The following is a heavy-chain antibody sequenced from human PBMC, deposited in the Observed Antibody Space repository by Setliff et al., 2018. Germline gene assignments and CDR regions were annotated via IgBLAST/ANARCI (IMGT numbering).Heavy chain of an antibody. V-gene: IGHV1-18*01. CDR1: GYTFTNYG. J-gene: IGHJ4*02. Sequence: ASVKVSCKASGYTFTNYGVNWVRQAPGQGLEWLGWISPHSGNVYSAPKVQGRVTLTTDTSTNTAYMELRNLQSDDTAVYYCARLVRYCTKTTCQTLSGAEVWGQGTLVTV. D-gene: IGHD2-8*01. CDR3: ARLVRYCTKTTCQTLSGAEV. CDR2: ISPHSGNV.